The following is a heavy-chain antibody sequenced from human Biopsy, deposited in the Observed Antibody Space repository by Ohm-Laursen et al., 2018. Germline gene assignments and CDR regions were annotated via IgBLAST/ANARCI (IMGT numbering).Heavy chain of an antibody. CDR2: INPNSGGT. Sequence: SVKVSCNAPGGTFSNYGVNWMRQAPGQGLEWMGWINPNSGGTNYAQKFQGRVTMTRDTSMSTAYMELNRLRSDDTAVYYCTRGGLNYWYFDLWGRGTLVTVSS. V-gene: IGHV1-2*02. J-gene: IGHJ2*01. CDR3: TRGGLNYWYFDL. CDR1: GGTFSNYG. D-gene: IGHD1-26*01.